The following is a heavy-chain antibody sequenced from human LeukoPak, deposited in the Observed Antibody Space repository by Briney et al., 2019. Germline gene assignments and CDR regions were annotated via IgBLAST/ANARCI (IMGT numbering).Heavy chain of an antibody. D-gene: IGHD6-19*01. CDR3: ARVAVASVGLNWCDP. J-gene: IGHJ5*02. CDR2: IYLGGNT. V-gene: IGHV4-38-2*01. CDR1: GYSISSGYY. Sequence: SETLSLTCAVSGYSISSGYYWGSIRQPPGTGLEWICRIYLGGNTYYNPSLKSRVTILIDTSRNHFSLKPNSVSAADTAVYYCARVAVASVGLNWCDPWGQGALVTVSS.